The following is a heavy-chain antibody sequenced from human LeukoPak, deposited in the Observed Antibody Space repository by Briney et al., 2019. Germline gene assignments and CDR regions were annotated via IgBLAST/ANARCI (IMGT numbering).Heavy chain of an antibody. Sequence: GGSLRLSCAASGFTFSSYGMHWVRQAPGKGLEWVAVIWYDGSNKYYADSVKGRFTISRDNSKNTLYLQMNSLRAEDTAVYYCARGGYCSSTSCYWGAFDIWGQGTMVTVSS. CDR2: IWYDGSNK. CDR1: GFTFSSYG. D-gene: IGHD2-2*01. J-gene: IGHJ3*02. CDR3: ARGGYCSSTSCYWGAFDI. V-gene: IGHV3-33*01.